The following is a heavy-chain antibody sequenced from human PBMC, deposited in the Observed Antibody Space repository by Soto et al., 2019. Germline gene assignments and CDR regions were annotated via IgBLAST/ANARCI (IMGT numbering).Heavy chain of an antibody. J-gene: IGHJ6*03. V-gene: IGHV4-34*01. CDR1: GGSFSGYY. D-gene: IGHD3-10*01. CDR3: ARRVPFYYYYYMDV. CDR2: INHSGST. Sequence: TSETLSLTCAVYGGSFSGYYWSWIRQPPGKGLEWIGEINHSGSTNYNPSLKSRVTISVDTSKNQFSLKLSSVTAADTAVYYCARRVPFYYYYYMDVWGKGTTVTVSS.